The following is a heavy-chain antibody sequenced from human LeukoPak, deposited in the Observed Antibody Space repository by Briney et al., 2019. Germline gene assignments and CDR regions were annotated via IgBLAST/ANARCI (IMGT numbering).Heavy chain of an antibody. D-gene: IGHD6-13*01. J-gene: IGHJ5*02. CDR3: ARETAAGTYWFDP. CDR2: INTNTGNP. Sequence: GASVKVSCKAAGYTFTSYAMDWVRQAPGQGLEWMGWINTNTGNPTYAQGFTGRFVFSLDTSVSTAYLQISSLKAEDTAVYYCARETAAGTYWFDPWGQGTLVTVSS. CDR1: GYTFTSYA. V-gene: IGHV7-4-1*02.